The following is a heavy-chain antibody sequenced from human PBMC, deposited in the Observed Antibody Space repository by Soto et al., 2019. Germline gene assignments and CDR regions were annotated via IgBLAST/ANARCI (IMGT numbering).Heavy chain of an antibody. CDR2: INAGNGNT. Sequence: ASVKVSCKASGYTFTGYARQWVRQAPGHRLEWMGWINAGNGNTKYSQKFQGRVTITRDTSASTTYMELSSLRSEDTAVYYCARAVAVAADFDYWGQGTLVTVSS. CDR3: ARAVAVAADFDY. V-gene: IGHV1-3*01. D-gene: IGHD6-19*01. CDR1: GYTFTGYA. J-gene: IGHJ4*02.